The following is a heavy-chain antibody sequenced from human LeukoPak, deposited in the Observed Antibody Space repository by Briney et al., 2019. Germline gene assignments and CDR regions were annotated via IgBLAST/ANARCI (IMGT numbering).Heavy chain of an antibody. J-gene: IGHJ4*02. CDR3: ASSYDFRSGYFDY. V-gene: IGHV3-21*01. D-gene: IGHD3-3*01. CDR1: GFTFSSYS. CDR2: ISSSSSYI. Sequence: PGGSLRLSCAASGFTFSSYSMNWVRQAPGKGLEWVSSISSSSSYIYYADSVKGRFTISRDNAKNSLYLQMNSLRAEDTAVYYCASSYDFRSGYFDYWGQGTLVTVSS.